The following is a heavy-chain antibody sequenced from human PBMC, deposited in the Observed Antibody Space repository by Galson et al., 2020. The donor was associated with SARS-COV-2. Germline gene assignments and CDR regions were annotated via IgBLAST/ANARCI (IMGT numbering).Heavy chain of an antibody. CDR2: IYYSGST. V-gene: IGHV4-61*01. J-gene: IGHJ5*02. CDR3: ARITMVRGVIPS. CDR1: GGSVSSGSYY. Sequence: SETLSLTCTVSGGSVSSGSYYWSWIRQPPGKGLEWIGYIYYSGSTNYNPSLKSRVTISVDTSKNQFSLKLSSVTAADTAVYYCARITMVRGVIPSWGQGTLVTVSS. D-gene: IGHD3-10*01.